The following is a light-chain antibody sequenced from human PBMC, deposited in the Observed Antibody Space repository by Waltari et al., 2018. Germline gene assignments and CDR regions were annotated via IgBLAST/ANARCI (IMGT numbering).Light chain of an antibody. J-gene: IGKJ2*01. V-gene: IGKV3-20*01. CDR3: QQYGSSIMYT. CDR2: GAS. CDR1: QSLTKRY. Sequence: VLTQSQRTLALSPGESATLSCRASQSLTKRYLAWYQQKPGQAPRLVIYGASSRAAGIPDRFSGSGSGTDFTLTISRLEPEDFAVYYCQQYGSSIMYTFGQGTKLEIK.